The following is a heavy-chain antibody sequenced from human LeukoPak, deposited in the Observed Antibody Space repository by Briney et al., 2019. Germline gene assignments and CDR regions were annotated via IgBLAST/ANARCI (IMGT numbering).Heavy chain of an antibody. V-gene: IGHV3-30-3*01. J-gene: IGHJ4*02. Sequence: GGSLRLSCAASGFTFSSYAMHWVRQAPGKGLERVAVISYDGSNKYYADSVKGRFTISRDNSKNTLYLQMNSLRAEDTAVYYCAREITMVRGVIDAIDYWGQGTLVTVSS. D-gene: IGHD3-10*01. CDR1: GFTFSSYA. CDR2: ISYDGSNK. CDR3: AREITMVRGVIDAIDY.